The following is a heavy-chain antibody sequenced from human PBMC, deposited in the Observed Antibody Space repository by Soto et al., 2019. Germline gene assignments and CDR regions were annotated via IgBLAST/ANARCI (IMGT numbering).Heavy chain of an antibody. D-gene: IGHD6-13*01. V-gene: IGHV3-23*01. CDR1: GFTFSSCV. CDR3: AKGLSNGRWYAAD. CDR2: ISDSGAGT. Sequence: EVHLLASGGGLVQPGESLRLSCGGSGFTFSSCVMTWVRQAPGKALEWVSCISDSGAGTHYADSVKGRFTISRDNSKNTMYLQMNNLRAEDTGVYYCAKGLSNGRWYAADWGQGTLVTVSS. J-gene: IGHJ4*02.